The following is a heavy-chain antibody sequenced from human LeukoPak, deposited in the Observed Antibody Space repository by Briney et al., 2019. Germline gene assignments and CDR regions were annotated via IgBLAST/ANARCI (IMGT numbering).Heavy chain of an antibody. D-gene: IGHD5-12*01. CDR3: ARDALVATAYYYYYYMDV. CDR1: GFTFSSYG. CDR2: IRYDGSNK. Sequence: GGSLRLSCAASGFTFSSYGMHWVRQAPGKGLEWVAFIRYDGSNKYYADSVKGRFTISRDNSKNTLYLQMGSLRAEDMAVYYCARDALVATAYYYYYYMDVWGKGTTVTVSS. V-gene: IGHV3-30*02. J-gene: IGHJ6*03.